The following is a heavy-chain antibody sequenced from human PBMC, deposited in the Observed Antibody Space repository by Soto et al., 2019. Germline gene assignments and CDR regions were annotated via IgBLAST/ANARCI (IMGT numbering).Heavy chain of an antibody. CDR3: ARGQLVRVGYYYYHYGLAV. J-gene: IGHJ6*02. V-gene: IGHV4-34*01. CDR2: INHSGST. CDR1: GGSFSGYY. Sequence: SETLSLTCAVYGGSFSGYYWSWIRQPPGKGLEWIGEINHSGSTNYNPSLKSRVTMSVDTSKNQFSLKLSSVTAADTAVYYCARGQLVRVGYYYYHYGLAVSAQRTTVTVSS. D-gene: IGHD6-13*01.